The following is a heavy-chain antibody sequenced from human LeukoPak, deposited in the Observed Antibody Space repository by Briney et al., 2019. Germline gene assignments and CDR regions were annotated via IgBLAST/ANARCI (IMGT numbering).Heavy chain of an antibody. CDR2: IYYSGST. D-gene: IGHD3-22*01. CDR3: ATTYYDSSGYFIRDY. V-gene: IGHV4-31*03. CDR1: GGSISSGGYY. Sequence: SQTLSLTCTVSGGSISSGGYYWSWIRQHPGKGLEWIGYIYYSGSTYYNPSLKSRVTISLDTSENQFSLKLSSVTAADTAVYYCATTYYDSSGYFIRDYWGQGALVTVSS. J-gene: IGHJ4*02.